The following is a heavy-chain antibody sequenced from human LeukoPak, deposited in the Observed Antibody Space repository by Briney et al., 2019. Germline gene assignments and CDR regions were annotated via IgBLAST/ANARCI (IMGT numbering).Heavy chain of an antibody. J-gene: IGHJ6*03. Sequence: ASVKVSCKASGYTFSNTGISWVRHALGQGLEWMGWIITYSGTTNYAHNLQGRLTMTTDTSTSTAYMELRNLKSDAAAVSYCSRSGGSYFYMDAWGKGTTVTVSS. CDR1: GYTFSNTG. CDR2: IITYSGTT. D-gene: IGHD1-26*01. V-gene: IGHV1-18*01. CDR3: SRSGGSYFYMDA.